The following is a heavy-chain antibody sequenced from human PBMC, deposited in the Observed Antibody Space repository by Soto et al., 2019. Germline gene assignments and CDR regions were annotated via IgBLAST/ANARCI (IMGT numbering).Heavy chain of an antibody. D-gene: IGHD5-12*01. J-gene: IGHJ6*02. CDR3: AKEAYSGYDLSYYYGMDV. Sequence: VSLRLSCAASGFTFSSYAMSWVRHSPGKGLEWVSAISGSGGSTYYADSVKGRFTISRDNSKNTLYLQMNSLRAEDTAVYYCAKEAYSGYDLSYYYGMDVWGQGTTVTVSS. CDR2: ISGSGGST. CDR1: GFTFSSYA. V-gene: IGHV3-23*01.